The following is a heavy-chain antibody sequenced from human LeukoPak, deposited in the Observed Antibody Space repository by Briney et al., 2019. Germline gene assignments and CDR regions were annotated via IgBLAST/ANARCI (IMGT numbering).Heavy chain of an antibody. CDR1: GGTFSSYA. CDR2: IIPIFGIA. J-gene: IGHJ4*02. Sequence: SVKVSCKASGGTFSSYAISWVRQAPGQGLEWMGRIIPIFGIANYAQKFPGRVTITADKSTSTAYMELSSLRSEDTAVYYCASRDGDDYVWGSYKWGQGTLVTVSS. CDR3: ASRDGDDYVWGSYK. D-gene: IGHD3-16*01. V-gene: IGHV1-69*04.